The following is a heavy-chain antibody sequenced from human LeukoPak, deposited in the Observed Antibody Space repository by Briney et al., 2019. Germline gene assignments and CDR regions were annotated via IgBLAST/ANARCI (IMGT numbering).Heavy chain of an antibody. CDR1: GGSISSGGYY. V-gene: IGHV4-31*03. Sequence: PSETLSLTCTVSGGSISSGGYYWSWIRQHPGKGLEWIGYIYYSGSTYYNPSLKSRVTISVDTSKNQFSLKLSSVTAADTAVYYCARFRCSSTSCSYYYYYGMDVWGQGTTVTVSS. D-gene: IGHD2-2*01. CDR3: ARFRCSSTSCSYYYYYGMDV. CDR2: IYYSGST. J-gene: IGHJ6*02.